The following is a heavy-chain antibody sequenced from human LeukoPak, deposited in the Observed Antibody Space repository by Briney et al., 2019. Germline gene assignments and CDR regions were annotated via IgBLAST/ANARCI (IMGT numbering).Heavy chain of an antibody. CDR1: GFTFSSYS. CDR2: ISSSSSYI. Sequence: PGGSLRLSCAASGFTFSSYSMNWVRQAPGKGLEWVSSISSSSSYIYYADSVKGRFTISRDNAKNPLYLQMNSLRAEDTAVYYCARDQSSGWYYFDYWGQGTLVTVSS. J-gene: IGHJ4*02. CDR3: ARDQSSGWYYFDY. D-gene: IGHD6-19*01. V-gene: IGHV3-21*01.